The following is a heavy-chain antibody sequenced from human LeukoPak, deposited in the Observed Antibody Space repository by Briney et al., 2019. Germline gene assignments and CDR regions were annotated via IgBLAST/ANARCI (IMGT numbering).Heavy chain of an antibody. D-gene: IGHD4-17*01. V-gene: IGHV4-39*07. CDR3: ARDRVAVTTSDWFDP. J-gene: IGHJ5*02. CDR1: GGSISSSPYY. CDR2: IYYSGTT. Sequence: SETLSLTCTVSGGSISSSPYYWGWIRQPPGKGLEWIGSIYYSGTTRYSPSLESRVTISVDTSKNQFSLKLASVTAADTAIYYCARDRVAVTTSDWFDPWGQGTLVTVSS.